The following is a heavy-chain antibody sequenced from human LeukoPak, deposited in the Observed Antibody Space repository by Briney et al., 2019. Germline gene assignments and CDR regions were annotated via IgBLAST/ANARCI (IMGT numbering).Heavy chain of an antibody. Sequence: PGGSLRLSCAASGFTFSDYYMNWVRQAPGKGLEWVSSISSSSTIYYADSVKGRFTISRDNAKNSLYLQMNSLRAEDTAVYYCARDQVYSSTWYDYWGQGTLVTVAS. CDR2: ISSSSTI. V-gene: IGHV3-69-1*01. J-gene: IGHJ4*02. CDR3: ARDQVYSSTWYDY. D-gene: IGHD6-13*01. CDR1: GFTFSDYY.